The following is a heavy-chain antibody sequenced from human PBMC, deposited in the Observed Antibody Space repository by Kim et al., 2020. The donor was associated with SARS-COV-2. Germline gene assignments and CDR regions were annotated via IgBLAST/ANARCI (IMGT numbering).Heavy chain of an antibody. CDR3: ARNAGCDY. Sequence: RGRTTYYADSMKGQFAISRNKSKNTVDLEMNSQRDEDTAVYYCARNAGCDYWGQGTLVTVSS. V-gene: IGHV3-23*01. CDR2: RGRTT. J-gene: IGHJ4*02. D-gene: IGHD2-8*01.